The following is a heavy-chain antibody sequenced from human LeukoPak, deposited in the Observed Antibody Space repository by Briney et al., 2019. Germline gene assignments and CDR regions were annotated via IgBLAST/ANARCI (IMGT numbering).Heavy chain of an antibody. D-gene: IGHD5-24*01. Sequence: GGSLRLSCAASGFTFSSYEMNWVRQAPGKGLEWVSYISSSGSTIYYADSVKGRFTISRDNSKNSLYLQMNSLRAEDTALYYCAKGGAEMATIGYYYYMDVWGKGTTVTVSS. J-gene: IGHJ6*03. V-gene: IGHV3-48*03. CDR1: GFTFSSYE. CDR2: ISSSGSTI. CDR3: AKGGAEMATIGYYYYMDV.